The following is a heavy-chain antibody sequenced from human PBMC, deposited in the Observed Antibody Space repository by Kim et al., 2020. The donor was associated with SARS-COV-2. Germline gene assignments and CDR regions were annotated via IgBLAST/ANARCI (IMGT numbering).Heavy chain of an antibody. J-gene: IGHJ6*02. V-gene: IGHV4-38-2*02. CDR2: IYDGGST. CDR3: RRVDYFGSGNYGLDI. CDR1: GYFISSGYY. D-gene: IGHD3-10*01. Sequence: SETLSLTCSVSGYFISSGYYWGWIRQPPGKGLEWMGSIYDGGSTYFNPSLKSRVSISVDTSKKQYSLRLTSVTAADTAVYFCRRVDYFGSGNYGLDIWG.